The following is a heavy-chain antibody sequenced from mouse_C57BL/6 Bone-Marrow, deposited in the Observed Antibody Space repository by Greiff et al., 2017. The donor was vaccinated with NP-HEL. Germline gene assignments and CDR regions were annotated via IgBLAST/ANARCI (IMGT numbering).Heavy chain of an antibody. V-gene: IGHV1-74*01. CDR1: GYTFTSYW. CDR3: AIYDNYVLYAMDY. Sequence: QVQLQQPGAELVKPGASVKVSCKASGYTFTSYWMHWVKQRPGQGLEWIGRIHPSDSDTNYNQKFKGKATLTVDKSSSTAYMQLSSLTSEDSAVYYCAIYDNYVLYAMDYWGQGTSVTVSS. J-gene: IGHJ4*01. D-gene: IGHD2-1*01. CDR2: IHPSDSDT.